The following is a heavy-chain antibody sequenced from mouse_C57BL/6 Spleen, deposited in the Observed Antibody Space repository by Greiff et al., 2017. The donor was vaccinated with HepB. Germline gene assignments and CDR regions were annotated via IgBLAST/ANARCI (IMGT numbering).Heavy chain of an antibody. CDR2: IWTGGGT. Sequence: VHLVESGPGLVAPSQSLSITCTVSGFSLTSYAISWVRQPPGKGLEWLGVIWTGGGTNYNSALKSRLSISKDNSKSQVFLKMNSLQTDDTARYYCARSIYYDYDGYFDVWGTGTTVTVSS. J-gene: IGHJ1*03. D-gene: IGHD2-4*01. CDR1: GFSLTSYA. V-gene: IGHV2-9-1*01. CDR3: ARSIYYDYDGYFDV.